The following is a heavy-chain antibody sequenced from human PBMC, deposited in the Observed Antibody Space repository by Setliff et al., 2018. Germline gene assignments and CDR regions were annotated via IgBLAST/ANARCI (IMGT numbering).Heavy chain of an antibody. D-gene: IGHD3-10*01. CDR1: GFTFGDYA. J-gene: IGHJ4*02. CDR3: TTGLLWFGESLDY. CDR2: IRSKAYGGTT. V-gene: IGHV3-49*04. Sequence: PGGSLRLSCTASGFTFGDYAMSWVRQAPGKGLEWVGFIRSKAYGGTTEYAASVRGRFTISRDDSKSIAYLQMNSLKTEDTAVYYCTTGLLWFGESLDYWGQGTLVTVSS.